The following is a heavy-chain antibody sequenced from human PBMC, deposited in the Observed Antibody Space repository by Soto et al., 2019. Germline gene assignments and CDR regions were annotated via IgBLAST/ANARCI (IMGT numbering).Heavy chain of an antibody. V-gene: IGHV1-18*01. J-gene: IGHJ6*03. CDR1: GYTFTSYG. CDR2: ISAYNGNT. D-gene: IGHD6-6*01. CDR3: ARAPSSSSSFYYSYYMDV. Sequence: QVRLVQSGAEVKKPGASVKVSCKASGYTFTSYGISWVRQAPGQGLEWMGWISAYNGNTNYAQKLQGRVTMTTDTSTSTAYMELRSLRSDDTAVYYCARAPSSSSSFYYSYYMDVWGKGTTVTVSS.